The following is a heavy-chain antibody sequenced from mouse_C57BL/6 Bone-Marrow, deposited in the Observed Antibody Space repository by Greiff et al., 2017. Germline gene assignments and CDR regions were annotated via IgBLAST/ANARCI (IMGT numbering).Heavy chain of an antibody. V-gene: IGHV1-81*01. J-gene: IGHJ4*01. CDR2: IYPRSGNT. Sequence: QVQLLQSGAELARPGASVMLSCKASGYTFTSYGISWVKQRTGQGLEWIGEIYPRSGNTYYNEKFKGKVTLTADKSSSTAYMELRSLTSEDSAVYFCASCDGDYYAMDYWGQGTSVTVSS. D-gene: IGHD2-3*01. CDR3: ASCDGDYYAMDY. CDR1: GYTFTSYG.